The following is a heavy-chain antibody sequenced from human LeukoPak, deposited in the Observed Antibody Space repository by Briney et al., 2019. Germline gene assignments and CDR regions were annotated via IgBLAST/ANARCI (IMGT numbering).Heavy chain of an antibody. Sequence: SVKVSCKASGGTFSSYAISWVRQAPGQGLEWMGRIIPILGIANYAQKFQGRVTITADKSTSTAYMELSSLRSEDTAVYYCARGQQLVGNYYYYGMDVWGQGTTVTVSS. D-gene: IGHD6-13*01. CDR3: ARGQQLVGNYYYYGMDV. CDR1: GGTFSSYA. CDR2: IIPILGIA. J-gene: IGHJ6*02. V-gene: IGHV1-69*04.